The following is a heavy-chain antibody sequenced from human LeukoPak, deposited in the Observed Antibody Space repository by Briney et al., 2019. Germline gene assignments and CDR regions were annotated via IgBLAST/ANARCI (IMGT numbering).Heavy chain of an antibody. Sequence: ASVKVSCKASGGTFSSYTISWMRQAPGQGLEWMGRIIPILGIANYAQKFQGRVTITADKSTSTAYMELSSLRSEDTAVYYCARARSCGGDCYSDVYWGQGTLVTVSS. J-gene: IGHJ4*02. CDR2: IIPILGIA. CDR1: GGTFSSYT. V-gene: IGHV1-69*02. D-gene: IGHD2-21*02. CDR3: ARARSCGGDCYSDVY.